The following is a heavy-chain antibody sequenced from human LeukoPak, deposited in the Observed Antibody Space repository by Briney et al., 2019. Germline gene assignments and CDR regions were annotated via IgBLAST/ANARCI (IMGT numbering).Heavy chain of an antibody. J-gene: IGHJ6*03. D-gene: IGHD6-19*01. CDR3: ARGRGSSGWSYYYYYYMDV. Sequence: SETLSLTCTVSGGSISSYYWSWIRQPPGKGLEWIGYIYYSGSTNYNPSLKSRVTISVDTSKNQFSLKLSSVTAADTAVYYCARGRGSSGWSYYYYYYMDVWGKGTTVTVSS. CDR1: GGSISSYY. V-gene: IGHV4-59*01. CDR2: IYYSGST.